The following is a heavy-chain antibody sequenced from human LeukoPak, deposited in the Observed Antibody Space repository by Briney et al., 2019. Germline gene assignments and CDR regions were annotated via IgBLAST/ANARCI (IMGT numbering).Heavy chain of an antibody. Sequence: ASVKVSCKASGYTFTGYYIHWVRQTPGQGVEGMGRISPKSGGTNYAQKFQGRVTMTSDTSISTAYMELSRLRSDDTAVYYCARDGNTSPYYMDVWGKGTTATVSS. CDR3: ARDGNTSPYYMDV. D-gene: IGHD2-2*01. J-gene: IGHJ6*03. CDR2: ISPKSGGT. CDR1: GYTFTGYY. V-gene: IGHV1-2*06.